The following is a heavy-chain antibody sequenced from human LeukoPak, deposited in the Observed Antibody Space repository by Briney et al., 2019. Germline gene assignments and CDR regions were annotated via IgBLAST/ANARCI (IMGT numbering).Heavy chain of an antibody. CDR3: ARDAVLRNIAAAGYFDY. V-gene: IGHV3-20*04. J-gene: IGHJ4*02. CDR2: INWNGGST. CDR1: GFSFDDYG. D-gene: IGHD6-13*01. Sequence: GGSLRLSCVASGFSFDDYGMSWVRQAPGKGLEWVSGINWNGGSTGYADSVKGRFTISRDNAKNSLYLQMNSLRAEDTALYYCARDAVLRNIAAAGYFDYWGQGTLVTVSS.